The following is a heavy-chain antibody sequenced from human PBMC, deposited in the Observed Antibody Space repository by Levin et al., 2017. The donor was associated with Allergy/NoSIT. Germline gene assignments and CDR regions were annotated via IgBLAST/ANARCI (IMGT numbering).Heavy chain of an antibody. J-gene: IGHJ5*02. CDR3: ARMSYYDSSGYYIGRGWFDP. V-gene: IGHV2-70*01. Sequence: SGPTLVKPPQTLTLTCTFSGFSLSPRGMCVSWIRQPPGKALEWLAFIDWDDDKYYNTSLKSRLTISKDTSKNQVVLTMTNMDPVDTATYYCARMSYYDSSGYYIGRGWFDPWGQGTLVTVSS. CDR1: GFSLSPRGMC. D-gene: IGHD3-22*01. CDR2: IDWDDDK.